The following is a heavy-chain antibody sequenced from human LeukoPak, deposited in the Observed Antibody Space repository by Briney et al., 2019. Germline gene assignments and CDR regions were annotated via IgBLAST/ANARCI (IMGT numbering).Heavy chain of an antibody. CDR1: GFTYTDYW. CDR3: ARGSMHVYHLYTDY. D-gene: IGHD3-16*01. V-gene: IGHV3-7*01. CDR2: IKQDGSER. Sequence: GGSLRLSCAASGFTYTDYWVSWFRQAPGQGLEWVASIKQDGSERYYVDSVKGRFTISRDNAKNSLFLQLSSLRVEDTAVYYCARGSMHVYHLYTDYWGQGTLVTVSS. J-gene: IGHJ4*02.